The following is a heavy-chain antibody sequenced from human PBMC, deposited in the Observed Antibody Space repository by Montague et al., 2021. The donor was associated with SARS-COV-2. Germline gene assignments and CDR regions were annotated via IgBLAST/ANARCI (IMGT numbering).Heavy chain of an antibody. J-gene: IGHJ4*02. D-gene: IGHD1-14*01. CDR2: TYYRSKWYN. Sequence: CAISGDSVSSNIAAWNWIRQSPSRGLEWLGRTYYRSKWYNDYAASVRIRITISPDTSKNQFSLQLNSVTPEDTAVYYCTQERGPGRTTWHYFDYWGQGTLVNV. CDR1: GDSVSSNIAA. CDR3: TQERGPGRTTWHYFDY. V-gene: IGHV6-1*01.